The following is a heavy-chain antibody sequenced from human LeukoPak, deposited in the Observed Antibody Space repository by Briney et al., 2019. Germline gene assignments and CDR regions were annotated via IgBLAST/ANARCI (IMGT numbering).Heavy chain of an antibody. D-gene: IGHD2-15*01. J-gene: IGHJ4*02. Sequence: PGGSLRLSCVVSGFTFINYGMSWVRQAPGKGLERVSTIRASGDRTYYAESVKGRFTMSGDKSKNTLYLQMSNLRAEDTAVYHCAVLAVPAVGYWGQGTLVIVSS. CDR3: AVLAVPAVGY. CDR2: IRASGDRT. CDR1: GFTFINYG. V-gene: IGHV3-23*01.